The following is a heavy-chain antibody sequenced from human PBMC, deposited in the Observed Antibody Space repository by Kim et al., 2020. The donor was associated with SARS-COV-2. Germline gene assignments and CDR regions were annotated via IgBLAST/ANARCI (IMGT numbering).Heavy chain of an antibody. CDR2: ISGRGDIT. J-gene: IGHJ4*02. Sequence: GGSLRLSCAASGFAFSSSAMSWVRQLPNKGLEWVSAISGRGDITYYADSVRGRFTISRDNSKNTVSLQMNSLSVDDTALYYCARDGAPVFHLGFDFWGQGNLVTISS. CDR1: GFAFSSSA. CDR3: ARDGAPVFHLGFDF. D-gene: IGHD3-16*01. V-gene: IGHV3-23*01.